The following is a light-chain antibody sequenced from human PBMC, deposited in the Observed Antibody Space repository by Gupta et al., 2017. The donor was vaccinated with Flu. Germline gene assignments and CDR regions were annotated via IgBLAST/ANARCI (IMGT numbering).Light chain of an antibody. J-gene: IGKJ3*01. Sequence: EIVLTQSPGTLSLSAGERATLSCRASQRISNTYLAWYEHKPGQAPRLLIYSTSDRATGIPHRFSGSGSGTDFTLTIDRVEPEDSAVYYCQQYGSTPLFSFGRGTKLEIK. CDR3: QQYGSTPLFS. CDR1: QRISNTY. V-gene: IGKV3-20*01. CDR2: STS.